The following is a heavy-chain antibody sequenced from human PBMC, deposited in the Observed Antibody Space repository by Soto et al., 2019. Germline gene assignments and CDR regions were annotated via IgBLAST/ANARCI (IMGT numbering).Heavy chain of an antibody. J-gene: IGHJ4*02. CDR2: FFYTGST. CDR3: AGGTDGKKVAY. CDR1: GGSISSYY. D-gene: IGHD5-12*01. V-gene: IGHV4-59*01. Sequence: ETLSLTCTVSGGSISSYYWSWIRQPPGKGLEWIGYFFYTGSTNYTPSLESRLTMSVDVSKNHFSLRLNSVTAADTAVYYCAGGTDGKKVAYWGQGALVTAPQ.